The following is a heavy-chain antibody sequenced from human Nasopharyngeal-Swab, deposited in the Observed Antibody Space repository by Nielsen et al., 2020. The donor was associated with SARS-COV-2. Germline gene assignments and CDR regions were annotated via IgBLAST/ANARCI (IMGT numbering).Heavy chain of an antibody. D-gene: IGHD3-10*01. CDR2: ISYDGSNK. V-gene: IGHV3-30*18. J-gene: IGHJ5*02. Sequence: GGSLRLSCAASGFTFSSYGMHWVRQAPGKGLEWVAVISYDGSNKYYADSVKGRFTISRDNSKNTLYLQMNRLRAEDTAVYYCAKDLACSSTSCYVYYYGSGSYYFNWFDPWGQGTLVTVSS. CDR1: GFTFSSYG. CDR3: AKDLACSSTSCYVYYYGSGSYYFNWFDP.